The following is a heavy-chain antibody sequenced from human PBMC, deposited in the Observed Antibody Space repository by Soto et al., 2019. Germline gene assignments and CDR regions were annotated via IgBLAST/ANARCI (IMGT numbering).Heavy chain of an antibody. CDR3: ARVNTRESAVAGTRGWFDP. CDR1: GYLFTSYG. V-gene: IGHV1-18*04. Sequence: GSVNVFFKASGYLFTSYGMSLVRQAPGQGLEWMGWISAYNGNTNYAQKLQGRVTMTTDTSRSTAYMELRSLRSDDTAVYYCARVNTRESAVAGTRGWFDPWGQGTMVTVSS. J-gene: IGHJ5*02. CDR2: ISAYNGNT. D-gene: IGHD6-19*01.